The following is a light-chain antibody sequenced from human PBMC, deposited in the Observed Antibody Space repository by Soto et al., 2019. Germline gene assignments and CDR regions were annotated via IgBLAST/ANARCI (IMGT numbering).Light chain of an antibody. J-gene: IGKJ2*01. Sequence: DIVMTQSRDSLAVSLGERATINCKSSQSVLYSSNNKNDLAWYQQKLGQPPKLLIYWASTRESGVPDRFSGSGSGTDFALTISSLQAEDVAVYYCQQYYSTPPTFCQGTKLEIK. CDR2: WAS. V-gene: IGKV4-1*01. CDR1: QSVLYSSNNKND. CDR3: QQYYSTPPT.